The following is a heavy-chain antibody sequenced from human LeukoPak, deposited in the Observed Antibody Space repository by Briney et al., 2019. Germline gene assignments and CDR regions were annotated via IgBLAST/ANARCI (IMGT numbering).Heavy chain of an antibody. CDR3: ARSDVLRFLEWSNGMDV. V-gene: IGHV1-2*02. CDR1: GRTFTGYY. Sequence: ASVKVSCKASGRTFTGYYMHWVRQAPGQGLEWMGWINPNGGGTNYAKKFQGRVAMTRDTSISTAYMELSRLRSDDTAVYYCARSDVLRFLEWSNGMDVWGQGTTVTVSS. CDR2: INPNGGGT. D-gene: IGHD3-3*01. J-gene: IGHJ6*02.